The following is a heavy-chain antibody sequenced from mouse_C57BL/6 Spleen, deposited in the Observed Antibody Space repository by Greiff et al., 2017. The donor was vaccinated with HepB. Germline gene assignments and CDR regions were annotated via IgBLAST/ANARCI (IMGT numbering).Heavy chain of an antibody. D-gene: IGHD2-4*01. Sequence: QVQLQQPGAELVRPGSSVKLSCKASGYTFTSYWMHWVKQRPIQGLEWIGNIDPSDSETHYNQKFKDKATLTVDKSSSTAYMQLSSLTSEDSAVYYCARGRGRYYDYDGFAYWGQGTLVTVSA. CDR3: ARGRGRYYDYDGFAY. V-gene: IGHV1-52*01. CDR2: IDPSDSET. CDR1: GYTFTSYW. J-gene: IGHJ3*01.